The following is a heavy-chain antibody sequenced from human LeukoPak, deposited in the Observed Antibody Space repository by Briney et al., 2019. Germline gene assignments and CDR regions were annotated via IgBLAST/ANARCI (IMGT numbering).Heavy chain of an antibody. J-gene: IGHJ4*02. V-gene: IGHV3-30*18. CDR2: ISFDGNNK. CDR1: GFTFSSYG. CDR3: AKDRQPVVVAATADY. D-gene: IGHD2-15*01. Sequence: GRSLRLSCAASGFTFSSYGMHWVRQAPGKGLEWVALISFDGNNKYYADSVKGRFTISRDSSKNTLFLQINSLRSEDTAVYYCAKDRQPVVVAATADYWGQGTLVTVSS.